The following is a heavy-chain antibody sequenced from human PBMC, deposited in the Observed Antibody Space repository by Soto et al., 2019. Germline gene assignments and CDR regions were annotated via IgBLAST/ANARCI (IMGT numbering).Heavy chain of an antibody. CDR3: AKDERSPYDYAFDI. CDR2: ISYDGSNN. J-gene: IGHJ3*02. Sequence: QVQLVESGGGVVQPGRSLRLSCAASGVTFSSYGMHWVRQAPDKGMEWVAVISYDGSNNYYADSVNSPVTISRDNSKNTLYLQMNRLRAEATAVYYCAKDERSPYDYAFDIWGKGTMFTVSS. CDR1: GVTFSSYG. D-gene: IGHD3-3*01. V-gene: IGHV3-30*18.